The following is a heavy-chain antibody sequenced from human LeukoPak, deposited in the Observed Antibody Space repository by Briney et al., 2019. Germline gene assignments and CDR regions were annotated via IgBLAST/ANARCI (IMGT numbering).Heavy chain of an antibody. Sequence: SETLSLTCTVSGYSISSGYYWGWIRQPPGKGLEWIGSIYHSGSTYYNPSLKSRVTISVDTSKNQFSLKLSSVTAADTAVYYCARGLGGTDAFDIWGQGTMVTVSS. V-gene: IGHV4-38-2*02. CDR2: IYHSGST. CDR3: ARGLGGTDAFDI. CDR1: GYSISSGYY. D-gene: IGHD3-16*01. J-gene: IGHJ3*02.